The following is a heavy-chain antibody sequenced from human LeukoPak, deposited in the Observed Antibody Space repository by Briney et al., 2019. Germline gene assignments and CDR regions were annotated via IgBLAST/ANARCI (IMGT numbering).Heavy chain of an antibody. CDR3: AKSRAPTAAPDAFDI. J-gene: IGHJ3*02. D-gene: IGHD1-14*01. V-gene: IGHV3-21*01. CDR1: GFTFSSYS. CDR2: ISSSSSYI. Sequence: GGSLRLSCAASGFTFSSYSMNWVRQAPGKGLEWVSSISSSSSYIYYADSVKGRFTISRDNAKNSLYLQMNSLRAEDTAVYYCAKSRAPTAAPDAFDIWGQGTMVTVSS.